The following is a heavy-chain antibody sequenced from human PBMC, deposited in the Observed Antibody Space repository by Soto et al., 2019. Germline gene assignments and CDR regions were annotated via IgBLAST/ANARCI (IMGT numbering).Heavy chain of an antibody. CDR2: IYRSGST. CDR3: MRAFYLRGAGQYYFDL. V-gene: IGHV4-31*03. J-gene: IGHJ4*02. D-gene: IGHD1-26*01. Sequence: QVQLQESGPGLVKPSQTLSLSCTVSGAAITSGDYYWGWIRQHPGEGLEFIGYIYRSGSTLYNPSLTSRLAISVDTSKNQFSLTLTSVTAADAAVYYCMRAFYLRGAGQYYFDLWGQGTLVSVSS. CDR1: GAAITSGDYY.